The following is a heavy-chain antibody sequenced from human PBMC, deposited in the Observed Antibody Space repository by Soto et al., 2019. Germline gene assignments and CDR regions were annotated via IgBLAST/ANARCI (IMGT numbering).Heavy chain of an antibody. CDR3: AKNNYDILTTIDY. Sequence: GGSLRLSWAASGFTFASYAMSWVRQAPGKGLEWVSGMTDSGGSTYYADSVKGRFTIPRDNSKNTLYLQMNNLRAEDTAVYYCAKNNYDILTTIDYWGQGTLVTVSS. D-gene: IGHD3-9*01. CDR1: GFTFASYA. V-gene: IGHV3-23*01. CDR2: MTDSGGST. J-gene: IGHJ4*02.